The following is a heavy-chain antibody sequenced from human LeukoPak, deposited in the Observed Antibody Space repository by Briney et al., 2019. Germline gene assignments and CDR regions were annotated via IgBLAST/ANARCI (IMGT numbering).Heavy chain of an antibody. D-gene: IGHD6-19*01. Sequence: KPGESLKISCKGSGYSFTSYWIGWVRQMPGKGLEWMGIIYPGDSDTRYSPSFQGQVTISADKSISTAYLQWSSLKASDTAMYYCARRGRDSSGWTTLGAFDIWGQGTMVTVSS. CDR1: GYSFTSYW. CDR3: ARRGRDSSGWTTLGAFDI. V-gene: IGHV5-51*03. J-gene: IGHJ3*02. CDR2: IYPGDSDT.